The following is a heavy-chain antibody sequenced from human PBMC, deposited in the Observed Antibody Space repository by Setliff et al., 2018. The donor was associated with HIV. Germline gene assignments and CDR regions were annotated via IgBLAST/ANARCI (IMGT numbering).Heavy chain of an antibody. CDR3: AGPRGDEAFDI. CDR1: GGTPSTHA. Sequence: SVKVSCKASGGTPSTHAINWVRQAPGQGLEWMGQIISILDITTYAQSLQGRVTITADESTSTFYMELSSLRSADTAVYYCAGPRGDEAFDIWGQGTKVT. V-gene: IGHV1-69*10. D-gene: IGHD3-10*01. CDR2: IISILDIT. J-gene: IGHJ3*02.